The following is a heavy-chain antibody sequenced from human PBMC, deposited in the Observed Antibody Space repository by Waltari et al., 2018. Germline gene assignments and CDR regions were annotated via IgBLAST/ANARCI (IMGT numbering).Heavy chain of an antibody. CDR1: GFTFSRYD. V-gene: IGHV3-13*01. CDR3: ARDGYSSSWKTFDY. D-gene: IGHD6-13*01. J-gene: IGHJ4*02. Sequence: EVQLVESGGGLVQPGGSLRLSCAASGFTFSRYDLPGVRQATGKGLEWVSAIGTAGDTYYPGSVKGRFTISRENAKNSLYLQMNSLRAEDTAVYYCARDGYSSSWKTFDYWGQGTLVTVSS. CDR2: IGTAGDT.